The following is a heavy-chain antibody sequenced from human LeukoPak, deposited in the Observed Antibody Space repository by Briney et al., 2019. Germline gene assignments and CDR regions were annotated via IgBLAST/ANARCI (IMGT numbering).Heavy chain of an antibody. CDR1: GGSIRSYY. D-gene: IGHD2-2*01. V-gene: IGHV4-59*01. J-gene: IGHJ6*03. CDR3: ARTTEGYCSSASCFGFSYSYYMDV. Sequence: RASETLSLTCTVSGGSIRSYYWSWIRQPPGKGLEWIGYIYYGGSTNYNPSLKSRVTISVDTSKNQFSLKLSSVIAADTAVYYCARTTEGYCSSASCFGFSYSYYMDVWGKGTTVTISS. CDR2: IYYGGST.